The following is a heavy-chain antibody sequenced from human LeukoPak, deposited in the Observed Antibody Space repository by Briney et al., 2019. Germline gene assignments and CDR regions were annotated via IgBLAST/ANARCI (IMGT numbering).Heavy chain of an antibody. CDR3: ARQLKVRGVSPHNNNWFDP. CDR1: GYSFTSYW. Sequence: GESLKISCKGSGYSFTSYWIGWVRQMPGKGLEWMGIIYPGDSDTRYSPSFQGQVTISADKSISTAYLQWSSLKASDTAMYYCARQLKVRGVSPHNNNWFDPWGQGTLVTVSS. CDR2: IYPGDSDT. J-gene: IGHJ5*02. D-gene: IGHD3-10*01. V-gene: IGHV5-51*01.